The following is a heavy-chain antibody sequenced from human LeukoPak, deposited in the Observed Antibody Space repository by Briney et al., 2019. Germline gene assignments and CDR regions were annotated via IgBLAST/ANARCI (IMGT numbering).Heavy chain of an antibody. Sequence: SETLSLTCTVSGYSISSGYYWGWIRQPAGKGLEWIGRIYISGSGSTNYNPSLKSRVTMSVDTSKNQFSLKLSSVTAADTAVYYCARDKRVAVAGTYIYYYYVDVWGNGTTVTISS. V-gene: IGHV4-38-2*02. D-gene: IGHD6-19*01. J-gene: IGHJ6*03. CDR1: GYSISSGYY. CDR3: ARDKRVAVAGTYIYYYYVDV. CDR2: IYISGSGST.